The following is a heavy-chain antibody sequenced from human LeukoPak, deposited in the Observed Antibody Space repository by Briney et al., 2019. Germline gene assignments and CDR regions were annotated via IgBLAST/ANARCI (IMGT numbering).Heavy chain of an antibody. Sequence: PGGSLRLSRAASGFTFSSYTMYWVRQTPGKGLEWVAVISYDGTNQYYADSVKGRFTISRDNSKNTLYLEVNSLRAEDTAIYYCARIITLHYYDSSAYSSPFDYWGQGILVTVSS. D-gene: IGHD3-22*01. CDR2: ISYDGTNQ. J-gene: IGHJ4*02. CDR1: GFTFSSYT. CDR3: ARIITLHYYDSSAYSSPFDY. V-gene: IGHV3-30*04.